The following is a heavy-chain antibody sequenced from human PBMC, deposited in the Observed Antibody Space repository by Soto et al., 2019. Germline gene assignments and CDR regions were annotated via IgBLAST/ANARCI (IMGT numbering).Heavy chain of an antibody. D-gene: IGHD2-2*02. CDR3: ARAIPDRLGWLEP. CDR2: IYYSGST. Sequence: SETLSLTCTVSGGSISSYYWSWIRQPPGKGLEWIGYIYYSGSTNYNPSLKSRVTISMDTSKNQFSLKLSSVTAADTAVYYCARAIPDRLGWLEPWGQGTLVTVSS. V-gene: IGHV4-59*12. CDR1: GGSISSYY. J-gene: IGHJ5*02.